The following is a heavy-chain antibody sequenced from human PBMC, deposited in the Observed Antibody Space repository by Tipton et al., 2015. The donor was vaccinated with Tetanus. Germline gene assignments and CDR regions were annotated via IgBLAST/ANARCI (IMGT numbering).Heavy chain of an antibody. CDR1: GDSIRRSY. D-gene: IGHD3-3*01. J-gene: IGHJ6*02. CDR2: IHHSGST. Sequence: TLSLTCNVSGDSIRRSYWSWIRQPPGKGPEWIGSIHHSGSTYYRPSLAGRVSMLVDTSNNQVSLKLSSVSAADTAVYFCARTYYDFSTYYYYGMDVWGQGTTVTVSS. V-gene: IGHV4-30-4*08. CDR3: ARTYYDFSTYYYYGMDV.